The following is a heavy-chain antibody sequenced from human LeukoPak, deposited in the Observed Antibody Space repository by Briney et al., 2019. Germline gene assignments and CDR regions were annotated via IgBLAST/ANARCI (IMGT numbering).Heavy chain of an antibody. CDR1: GFTFSSYS. Sequence: RGSLRLSCAASGFTFSSYSMNWVRQAPGKGLEWVSYIRISSSTIYYADSVKGRFTISRDNAKNSLYLQMNSLRDEDTAVYYCARGEEQQLPIYYYYGMDVWGQGTTVTVSS. CDR3: ARGEEQQLPIYYYYGMDV. CDR2: IRISSSTI. V-gene: IGHV3-48*02. J-gene: IGHJ6*02. D-gene: IGHD6-13*01.